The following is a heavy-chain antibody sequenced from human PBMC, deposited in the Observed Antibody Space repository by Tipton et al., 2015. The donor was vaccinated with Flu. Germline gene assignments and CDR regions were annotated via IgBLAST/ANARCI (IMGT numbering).Heavy chain of an antibody. CDR1: GDSIGSDYY. D-gene: IGHD3-22*01. V-gene: IGHV4-38-2*02. CDR2: IHRSGNT. Sequence: TLSLTCSVSGDSIGSDYYWGWIRQPPGKGLEWLGNIHRSGNTYYNSSLKSRVTISLDKSKNQFSLRLVSMTATDTAVYYCARGKGDYHDSYGLEYCFDYWGQGTLVTVSS. J-gene: IGHJ4*02. CDR3: ARGKGDYHDSYGLEYCFDY.